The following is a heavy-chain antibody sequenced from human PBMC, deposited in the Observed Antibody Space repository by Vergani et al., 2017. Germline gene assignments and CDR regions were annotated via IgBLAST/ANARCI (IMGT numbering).Heavy chain of an antibody. D-gene: IGHD3-3*01. CDR2: ISWSSGSI. CDR1: GFTFDDYA. Sequence: EVQLVESGGGLVQPGRSLRLSCAASGFTFDDYAMHWVRQAPGKGLEWVSGISWSSGSIGYADSVKGRFTISRDNAKNSLYLQMNSLRAEDTALYYCAKDSRTDTIFGVVISGGDAFDIWGQGTMVTVSS. CDR3: AKDSRTDTIFGVVISGGDAFDI. J-gene: IGHJ3*02. V-gene: IGHV3-9*01.